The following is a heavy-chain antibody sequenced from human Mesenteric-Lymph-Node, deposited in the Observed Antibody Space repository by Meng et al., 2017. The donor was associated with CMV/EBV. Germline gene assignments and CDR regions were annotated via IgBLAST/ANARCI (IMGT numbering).Heavy chain of an antibody. CDR3: AKGPPHSY. CDR1: GGSFGGYY. V-gene: IGHV4-34*01. J-gene: IGHJ4*02. Sequence: TLSLTCVVDGGSFGGYYWSGIRQSPGKGLEWIGEINHSGSTDYNPSLQSRVTMSVDPSKNQFSLKLTSVTDADTAVYYCAKGPPHSYWGQGTLVTVSS. CDR2: INHSGST.